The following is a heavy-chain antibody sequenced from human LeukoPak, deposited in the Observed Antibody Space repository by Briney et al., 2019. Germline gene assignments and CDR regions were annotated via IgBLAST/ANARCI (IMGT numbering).Heavy chain of an antibody. CDR1: GFTFSNAW. CDR2: ISNSGTII. CDR3: ARDLAMAGRDLDY. V-gene: IGHV3-11*01. Sequence: PGGSLRLSCAASGFTFSNAWMSWVRQAPGKGLEWVAYISNSGTIIYYAESVKGRFTISRDNAKNSLYLQMNSLRAEDTALYYCARDLAMAGRDLDYWGQGTLVTVSS. D-gene: IGHD6-19*01. J-gene: IGHJ4*02.